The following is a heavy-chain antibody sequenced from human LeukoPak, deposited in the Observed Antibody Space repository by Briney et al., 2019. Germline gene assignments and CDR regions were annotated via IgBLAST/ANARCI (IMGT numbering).Heavy chain of an antibody. CDR2: TYYSGST. V-gene: IGHV4-59*01. CDR1: GGSISSYF. Sequence: PSETLSLTCTVSGGSISSYFWTWIRQPPGKGLEWIGYTYYSGSTNYNPSLKSRVTILVDTSKNQFSLELSSVTAADTAVYYCARAVGYGAFHIWGQGTMVTVSS. CDR3: ARAVGYGAFHI. D-gene: IGHD5-12*01. J-gene: IGHJ3*02.